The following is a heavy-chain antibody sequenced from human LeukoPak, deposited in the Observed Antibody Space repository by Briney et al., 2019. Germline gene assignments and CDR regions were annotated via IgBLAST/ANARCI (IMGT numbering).Heavy chain of an antibody. D-gene: IGHD3-10*01. Sequence: SETLSLTCAVYGGSFSGYYWSWIRQPPGKGLEWIGEINHSGSTNYNPSLKSRVTIPVDTSKNQFSLKLSSVTAADTAVYYCARWKYYYGSGPIFDYWGQGTLVTVSS. J-gene: IGHJ4*02. V-gene: IGHV4-34*01. CDR3: ARWKYYYGSGPIFDY. CDR2: INHSGST. CDR1: GGSFSGYY.